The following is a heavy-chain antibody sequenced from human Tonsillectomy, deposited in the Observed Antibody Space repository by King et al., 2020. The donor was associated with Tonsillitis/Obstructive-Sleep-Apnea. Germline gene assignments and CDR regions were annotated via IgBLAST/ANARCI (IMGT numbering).Heavy chain of an antibody. CDR2: IYYSGST. CDR3: AARFIAAAGRVYYYGMDV. V-gene: IGHV4-59*01. D-gene: IGHD6-13*01. J-gene: IGHJ6*02. CDR1: GGSISSYY. Sequence: QLQESGPGLVKPSETLSLTCTVSGGSISSYYWSWIRQPPGKGLEWIGYIYYSGSTNYNPSLKSRVTISVDTSKNQFSLKLSSVTAADTAVYYCAARFIAAAGRVYYYGMDVWGQGTTVTVSS.